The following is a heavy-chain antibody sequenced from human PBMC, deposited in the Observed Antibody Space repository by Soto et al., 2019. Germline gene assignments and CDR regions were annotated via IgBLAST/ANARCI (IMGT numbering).Heavy chain of an antibody. CDR2: ISWDGGST. CDR3: AKDTVPLIAAASEEGFDY. V-gene: IGHV3-43*01. D-gene: IGHD6-13*01. Sequence: GGSLRLSCAASGFTFDDYTMHWVRQAPGKGLEWVSLISWDGGSTYYVDSVKGRFTISRDNSKNSLYLQMNSLRTEDTALYYCAKDTVPLIAAASEEGFDYWGQGTLVTVSS. J-gene: IGHJ4*02. CDR1: GFTFDDYT.